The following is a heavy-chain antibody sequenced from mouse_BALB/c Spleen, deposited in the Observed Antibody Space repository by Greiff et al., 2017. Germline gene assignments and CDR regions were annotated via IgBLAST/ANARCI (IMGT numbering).Heavy chain of an antibody. CDR1: GFNIKDTY. CDR2: IDPANGNT. V-gene: IGHV14-3*02. J-gene: IGHJ3*01. Sequence: VQLQQSGAELVKPGASVKLSCTASGFNIKDTYMHWVKQRPEQGLEWIGRIDPANGNTKYDPKFQGKATITADTFSNTAYLQLSSLTSEDTAVYYSARNPYYYGSRSFAYWGQGTLVTVYA. D-gene: IGHD1-1*01. CDR3: ARNPYYYGSRSFAY.